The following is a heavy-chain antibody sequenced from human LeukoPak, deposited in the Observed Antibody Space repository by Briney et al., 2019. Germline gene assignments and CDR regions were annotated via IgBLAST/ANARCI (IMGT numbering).Heavy chain of an antibody. V-gene: IGHV3-23*03. CDR1: GFNFGGSA. J-gene: IGHJ4*02. D-gene: IGHD3-16*01. CDR2: VYAAGTPA. CDR3: AKDLTFGDGRWEFDV. Sequence: PGGSLRLSCTASGFNFGGSAMAWVRQAPGRGLDWVSCVYAAGTPAKYPDSVKGRFTVSRDNSKNTLYLQMNNLRVEDTAVYYCAKDLTFGDGRWEFDVWGQGTLVTVSS.